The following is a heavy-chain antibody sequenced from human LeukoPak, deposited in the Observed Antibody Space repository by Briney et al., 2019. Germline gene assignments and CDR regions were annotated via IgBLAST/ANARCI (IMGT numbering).Heavy chain of an antibody. CDR1: GFTFSTYA. CDR2: ISGSGGST. J-gene: IGHJ4*02. CDR3: AVRGWIQLWLPSY. V-gene: IGHV3-23*01. D-gene: IGHD5-18*01. Sequence: GGSLRLSCAASGFTFSTYAMSWVRQAPGKGLEWVSAISGSGGSTYYADPVKGRFTISRDNSKNTLYLQMNSLRAEDTAVYYCAVRGWIQLWLPSYWGQGTLVTVSS.